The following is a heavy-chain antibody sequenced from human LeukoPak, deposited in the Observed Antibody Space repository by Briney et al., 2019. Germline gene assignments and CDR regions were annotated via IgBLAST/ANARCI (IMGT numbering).Heavy chain of an antibody. D-gene: IGHD3-16*01. CDR3: ARGGRGTVDY. CDR1: GGSISSYY. Sequence: SETLSLTCTVSGGSISSYYWSWIRQPPGKGLEWIGYIYYSGSTNYNPSLKSRVTISVDTSKNQFSLKLSSVTAADTAVYYCARGGRGTVDYWGQGTLVIVSS. CDR2: IYYSGST. V-gene: IGHV4-59*01. J-gene: IGHJ4*02.